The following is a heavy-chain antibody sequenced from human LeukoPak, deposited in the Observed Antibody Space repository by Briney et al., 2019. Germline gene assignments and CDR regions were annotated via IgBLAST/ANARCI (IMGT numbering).Heavy chain of an antibody. CDR3: ARANSEIVVVPAATSINYYYYYYMDV. D-gene: IGHD2-2*01. J-gene: IGHJ6*03. CDR1: GYTFTSHD. V-gene: IGHV1-8*01. CDR2: MNPNSGNT. Sequence: GASVMVSCKASGYTFTSHDINWVRQATGQGLEWVGWMNPNSGNTGYAQKLQGRVTMTTDTSTSTAYMELRSLRSDDTAVYYCARANSEIVVVPAATSINYYYYYYMDVWGKGTTVTVSS.